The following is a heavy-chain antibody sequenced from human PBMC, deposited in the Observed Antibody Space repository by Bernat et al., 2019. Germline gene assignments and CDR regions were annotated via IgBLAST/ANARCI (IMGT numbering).Heavy chain of an antibody. D-gene: IGHD5-18*01. Sequence: QVQLVESGGGVVQPGRSLRLSCAASGFTFSSYGMHWVRQAPGKGLEWVAVIWYDGSNKYYADSVKGRFTISRDNSKNTLYLQMNSLRAEDTAAYYCAKTKDIQLWLFFDYWGQGTLVTVSS. J-gene: IGHJ4*02. V-gene: IGHV3-33*06. CDR1: GFTFSSYG. CDR3: AKTKDIQLWLFFDY. CDR2: IWYDGSNK.